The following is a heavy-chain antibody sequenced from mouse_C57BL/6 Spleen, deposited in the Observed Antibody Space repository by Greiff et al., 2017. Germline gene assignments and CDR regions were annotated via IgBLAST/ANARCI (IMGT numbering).Heavy chain of an antibody. CDR1: GYAFSSYW. D-gene: IGHD2-4*01. Sequence: QVQLQQSGAELVKPGASVKISCKASGYAFSSYWMNWVKQRPGKGLEWIGQIYPGDGDTNYNGKFKGKATLTADKSSSTAYMQLSSLTSEDSAVYFCARSPYYYDYAYWYFDVWGTGTTVTVSS. CDR2: IYPGDGDT. J-gene: IGHJ1*03. CDR3: ARSPYYYDYAYWYFDV. V-gene: IGHV1-80*01.